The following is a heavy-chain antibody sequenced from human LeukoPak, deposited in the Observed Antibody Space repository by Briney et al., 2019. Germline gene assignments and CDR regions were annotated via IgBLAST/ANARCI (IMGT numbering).Heavy chain of an antibody. Sequence: SVKVSCKASGGTFSSYAISWVRQAPGQGLEWMGGIIPIFGTANYAQKFQGRVTITADESTSTAYMELSSLRSEDTAVYYCARDCNWGPYYYYYMDVWGKGTTVTVSS. CDR2: IIPIFGTA. D-gene: IGHD7-27*01. CDR1: GGTFSSYA. J-gene: IGHJ6*03. V-gene: IGHV1-69*13. CDR3: ARDCNWGPYYYYYMDV.